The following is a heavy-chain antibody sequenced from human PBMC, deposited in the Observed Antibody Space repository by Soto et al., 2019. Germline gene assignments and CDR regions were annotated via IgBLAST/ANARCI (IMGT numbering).Heavy chain of an antibody. D-gene: IGHD3-22*01. Sequence: GRSLRLSCAASGFTLYTYWMHWVRQAPGKGLVWVSRINSDWSSTNYADSVKGRFTISRDNAKNTLFLQMDSLSAEDTAIYYCARGLKGYYGTDVWGQGPRVTASS. J-gene: IGHJ6*02. CDR2: INSDWSST. CDR3: ARGLKGYYGTDV. V-gene: IGHV3-74*01. CDR1: GFTLYTYW.